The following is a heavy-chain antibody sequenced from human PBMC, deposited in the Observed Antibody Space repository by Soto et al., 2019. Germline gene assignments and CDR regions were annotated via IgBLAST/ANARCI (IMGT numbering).Heavy chain of an antibody. CDR3: SKIAVAGIY. CDR1: GFTFSSYG. D-gene: IGHD6-19*01. Sequence: QVQLVESGGGVVQPGRSLRLSCAASGFTFSSYGMHWVRQAPGKGLEWVAVISYDGSNKYYADSVKGRFTISRDNSKNSLYLQMSSLRAEDTAVYYCSKIAVAGIYWGQGTLVTVAS. V-gene: IGHV3-30*18. J-gene: IGHJ4*02. CDR2: ISYDGSNK.